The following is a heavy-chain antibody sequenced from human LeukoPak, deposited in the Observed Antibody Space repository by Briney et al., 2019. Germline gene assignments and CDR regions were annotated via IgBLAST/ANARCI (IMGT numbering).Heavy chain of an antibody. CDR1: GFTFSSYA. V-gene: IGHV3-64*01. Sequence: SGGSLRLSCAASGFTFSSYAMHWVRQAPGKGLEYVSAISSNGGSTYYANSVKGRFTISRDNSKNTLYLQMGSLRAEDMAVYYCARDRSGSYWGGFDYWGQGTLVTVSS. D-gene: IGHD1-26*01. CDR3: ARDRSGSYWGGFDY. J-gene: IGHJ4*02. CDR2: ISSNGGST.